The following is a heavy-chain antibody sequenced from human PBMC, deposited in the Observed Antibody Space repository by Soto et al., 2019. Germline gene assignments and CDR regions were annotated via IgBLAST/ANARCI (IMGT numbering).Heavy chain of an antibody. J-gene: IGHJ6*01. D-gene: IGHD2-21*02. CDR3: ARDLWGYCGADCYPLDV. Sequence: SETLSLTCTVSGGSISSYYWSWIRQPPGEGLEWIGYMYNTGSTIYNPSLKSRVTISVDTSKNQFSRKLNSVTAADTAVYCCARDLWGYCGADCYPLDVWGQGTTVTVPS. CDR1: GGSISSYY. CDR2: MYNTGST. V-gene: IGHV4-59*01.